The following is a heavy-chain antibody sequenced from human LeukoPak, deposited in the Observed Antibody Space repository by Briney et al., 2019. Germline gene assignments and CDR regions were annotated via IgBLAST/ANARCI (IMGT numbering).Heavy chain of an antibody. V-gene: IGHV1-69*13. D-gene: IGHD3-10*01. J-gene: IGHJ5*02. CDR3: ARDLTMVRGARYRPYNWFDL. CDR1: RGTFSNYA. CDR2: IIPIFGTA. Sequence: SVKVSCKTSRGTFSNYAISWVRQAPGQGLEWMGGIIPIFGTANSAQKFQGRVTITSDESTSTAYMELNSLRSEDTAMYYCARDLTMVRGARYRPYNWFDLWGQGTLVTVSS.